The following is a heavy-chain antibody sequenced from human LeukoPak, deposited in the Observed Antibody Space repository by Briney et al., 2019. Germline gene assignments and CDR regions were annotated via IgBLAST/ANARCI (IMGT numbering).Heavy chain of an antibody. V-gene: IGHV3-66*01. CDR1: GFTVSSNY. J-gene: IGHJ6*03. CDR3: ARDGRTYYDILTGYPGYYYYYMDV. Sequence: TGGSLRLSCAASGFTVSSNYMSWVRQAPGKGLEWVSVIYSGGSTYYADSVKGRFTISRYNYKNTLYLQMNSLRAEDTAVYYCARDGRTYYDILTGYPGYYYYYMDVWGKGTTVTISS. CDR2: IYSGGST. D-gene: IGHD3-9*01.